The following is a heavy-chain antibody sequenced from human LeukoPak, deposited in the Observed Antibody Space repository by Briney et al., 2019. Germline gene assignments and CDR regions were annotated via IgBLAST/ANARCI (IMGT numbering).Heavy chain of an antibody. CDR2: IESNGNRI. CDR3: ARGPPGTSNNYYFDH. J-gene: IGHJ4*02. Sequence: QPGGSLRLSCAASGFTFSDYWMHWVRQAPGKGLVWISRIESNGNRISYADSVKGRFTISRDNAKNTLYLQLNSLTAEDTAVYFCARGPPGTSNNYYFDHWGQGTLVTVSS. V-gene: IGHV3-74*01. CDR1: GFTFSDYW. D-gene: IGHD5-24*01.